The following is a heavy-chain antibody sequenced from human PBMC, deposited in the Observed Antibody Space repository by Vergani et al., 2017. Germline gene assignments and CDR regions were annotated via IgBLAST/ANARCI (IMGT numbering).Heavy chain of an antibody. D-gene: IGHD2-2*02. CDR3: AKTRGDCSSTSCYTRAAYYYYYMDV. J-gene: IGHJ6*03. Sequence: QVQLVQSGAEVKKPGSSVKVSCKASGGTFSSYAISWVRQAPGQGLEWMGGIIPIFGTANYAQKFQGRVTITADESTSTAYMELSSLRFEDTAVYYCAKTRGDCSSTSCYTRAAYYYYYMDVWDRGTTVTVSS. CDR1: GGTFSSYA. CDR2: IIPIFGTA. V-gene: IGHV1-69*01.